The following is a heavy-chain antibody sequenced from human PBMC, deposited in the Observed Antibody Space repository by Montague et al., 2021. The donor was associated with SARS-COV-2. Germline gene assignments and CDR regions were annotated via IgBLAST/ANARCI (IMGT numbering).Heavy chain of an antibody. CDR1: GGSISSTSYY. J-gene: IGHJ5*02. CDR3: VRQPGQWLPREWFWFDP. Sequence: SETLSLTCTVSGGSISSTSYYWGWIRQPPGKGLEWIGSMYYSGSTYYNPSLKSRVTISVDTSKNQFSLKLSSVTAADTAVYYCVRQPGQWLPREWFWFDPWGQGTLVTVSS. CDR2: MYYSGST. V-gene: IGHV4-39*01. D-gene: IGHD6-19*01.